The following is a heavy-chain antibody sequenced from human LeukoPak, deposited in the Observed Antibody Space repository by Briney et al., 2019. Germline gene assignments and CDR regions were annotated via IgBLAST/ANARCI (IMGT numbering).Heavy chain of an antibody. D-gene: IGHD6-6*01. CDR2: ISWNSGSI. CDR1: QFTFDDYA. Sequence: GGSLRLSCAGSQFTFDDYAMPWVRQAPGKGLEWVSGISWNSGSIAYADSVKGRFTISRDNAKNSLYLQMNSLRAEDTAVYYCASGEQLVLFDYWGQGTLVTVSS. CDR3: ASGEQLVLFDY. V-gene: IGHV3-9*01. J-gene: IGHJ4*02.